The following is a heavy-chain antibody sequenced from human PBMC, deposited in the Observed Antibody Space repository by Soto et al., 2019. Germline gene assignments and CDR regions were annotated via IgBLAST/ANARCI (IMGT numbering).Heavy chain of an antibody. CDR3: TTTRYSSAWYPFDP. Sequence: PGGSLRLSCAASGFTFSSYAMSWVRQAPGKGLEWVSAISGSGGSTYYADSVKGRFTISRDNSKNTLYLQMNSLKTEDTGVYYCTTTRYSSAWYPFDPWGQGTLVTVSS. D-gene: IGHD6-19*01. J-gene: IGHJ5*02. V-gene: IGHV3-23*01. CDR1: GFTFSSYA. CDR2: ISGSGGST.